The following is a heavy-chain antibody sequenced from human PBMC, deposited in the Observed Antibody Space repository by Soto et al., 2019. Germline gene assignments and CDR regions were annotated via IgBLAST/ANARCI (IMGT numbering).Heavy chain of an antibody. Sequence: QVQLQESGPGLVKPSETLSLTCTVSGGSISSYYWSWIRQPPGKGLEWIGYIYYSGSTNYNPSLKSRVTLSVDTSKNQYYLKLSSVTAADTAVYYCARDGGGYDWFDPWGQGTLVTVSS. D-gene: IGHD6-13*01. CDR2: IYYSGST. CDR3: ARDGGGYDWFDP. V-gene: IGHV4-59*01. J-gene: IGHJ5*02. CDR1: GGSISSYY.